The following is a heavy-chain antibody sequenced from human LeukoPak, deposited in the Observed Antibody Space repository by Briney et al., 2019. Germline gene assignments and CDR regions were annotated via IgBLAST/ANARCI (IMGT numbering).Heavy chain of an antibody. Sequence: SETLSLTCPVSGGSISGSSFYWGWIRQPQGKGLEWIGSVYYSGTTYYNPSLKSRVTISVDTSKNQFSLKLSSVTAADTAVYYCARLAPSIVVVPAAHPNDAFDIWGQGTMVTVSS. D-gene: IGHD2-2*01. J-gene: IGHJ3*02. CDR2: VYYSGTT. CDR3: ARLAPSIVVVPAAHPNDAFDI. CDR1: GGSISGSSFY. V-gene: IGHV4-39*01.